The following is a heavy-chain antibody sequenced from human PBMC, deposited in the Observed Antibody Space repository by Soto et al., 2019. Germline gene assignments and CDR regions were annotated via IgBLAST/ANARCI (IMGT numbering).Heavy chain of an antibody. CDR3: ATWHEREHAYDV. J-gene: IGHJ3*01. Sequence: DVQLVESGGGLIQPGESLRLSCAAFGLTVSGKKYVAWVRQAPGKWLEWVSALYDVDGTYYADSLKGRFTTSTDSSKTTVYLQMNDLRPDDTAVYYCATWHEREHAYDVWGQGTTVTVSS. CDR1: GLTVSGKKY. D-gene: IGHD1-1*01. V-gene: IGHV3-53*01. CDR2: LYDVDGT.